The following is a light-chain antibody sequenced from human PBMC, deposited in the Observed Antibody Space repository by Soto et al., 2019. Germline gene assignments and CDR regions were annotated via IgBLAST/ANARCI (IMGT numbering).Light chain of an antibody. CDR2: KAP. CDR1: QSVRTW. V-gene: IGKV1-5*03. Sequence: DIQMTQSPSTLSASVGDRVTITCRASQSVRTWLAWYQQKPGKAPKLLIYKAPSLQSGVPSRFSGSGSGTDFTLTISRLQPDDFATYYCLEYNSYLIYTFGQGTKVEIK. CDR3: LEYNSYLIYT. J-gene: IGKJ2*01.